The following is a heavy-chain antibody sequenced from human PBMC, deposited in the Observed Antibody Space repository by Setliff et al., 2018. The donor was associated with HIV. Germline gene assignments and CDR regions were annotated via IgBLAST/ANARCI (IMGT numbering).Heavy chain of an antibody. CDR2: IYYSGST. D-gene: IGHD3-10*01. J-gene: IGHJ4*02. CDR1: GGSVSSTSNY. V-gene: IGHV4-39*01. CDR3: ARGGYGSGNAYYFAD. Sequence: SETLSLTCSVSGGSVSSTSNYWGWIRQPPGKGLEWIGSIYYSGSTYYNPSLKSRVTISVDTSKNQFSLKLSSVTAADTAVYYCARGGYGSGNAYYFADWGQGTLVTVSS.